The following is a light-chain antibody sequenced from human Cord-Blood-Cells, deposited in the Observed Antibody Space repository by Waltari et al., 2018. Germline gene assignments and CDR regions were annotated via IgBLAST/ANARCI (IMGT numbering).Light chain of an antibody. V-gene: IGLV2-14*01. CDR3: SSYTSSSTSWV. Sequence: QSALTQPASVSGSPGQSITISCTGTSSDVGGYNYFSWYQQHPGKAPKLMIYEVSNRPSGVSNRFSGSKSGNTASLTISGLQAEDEADYYCSSYTSSSTSWVFGGGTKLTVL. CDR2: EVS. CDR1: SSDVGGYNY. J-gene: IGLJ3*02.